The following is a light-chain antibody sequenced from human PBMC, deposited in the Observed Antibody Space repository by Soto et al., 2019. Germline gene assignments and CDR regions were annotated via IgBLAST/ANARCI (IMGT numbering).Light chain of an antibody. V-gene: IGLV2-14*01. Sequence: QSVLAQPASVSGSPGQSTTISCTGTSSDVGRYNFVSWFQQHPGKAPKLLIYDVRYWPSGVSDRFSGSKSGNTASLTISGLQTDDEADYYCSSFTTSNTVAFGSGTKVTVL. CDR1: SSDVGRYNF. CDR3: SSFTTSNTVA. CDR2: DVR. J-gene: IGLJ1*01.